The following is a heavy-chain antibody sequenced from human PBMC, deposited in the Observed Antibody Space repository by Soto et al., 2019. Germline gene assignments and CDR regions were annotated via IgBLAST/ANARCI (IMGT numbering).Heavy chain of an antibody. CDR1: RGTLSSYA. CDR2: ITPIFGTA. CDR3: ARAPREQPEPSDY. D-gene: IGHD1-26*01. V-gene: IGHV1-69*13. J-gene: IGHJ4*02. Sequence: ASVKVSCGAWRGTLSSYAISWVREAPGQGLEWMGVITPIFGTANYAQKFQGRVTITADESTSTAYMELSSLRSEDTAVYYCARAPREQPEPSDYWGQGTLVTVSS.